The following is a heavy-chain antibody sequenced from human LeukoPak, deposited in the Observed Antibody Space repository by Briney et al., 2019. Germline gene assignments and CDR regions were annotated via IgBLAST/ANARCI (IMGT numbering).Heavy chain of an antibody. V-gene: IGHV3-23*01. Sequence: GGSLRLSCAASGFTFKNYAMSWVRQAPGKGLEWVSIVSGSGDRTYSADSVKGRFTISRDNSKNTLYLQLSSLRAEDTAVYFCAKVSVVGTTAGYFDYWGQGTLVTVSS. J-gene: IGHJ4*02. CDR2: VSGSGDRT. D-gene: IGHD3-22*01. CDR3: AKVSVVGTTAGYFDY. CDR1: GFTFKNYA.